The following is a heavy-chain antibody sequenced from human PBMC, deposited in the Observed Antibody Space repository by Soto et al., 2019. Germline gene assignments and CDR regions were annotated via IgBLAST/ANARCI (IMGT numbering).Heavy chain of an antibody. CDR2: FDPEDGET. Sequence: QVPLVQSGAEVKKPGASVKVSCKVSGYTLTELSMHWVRQAPGKGLEWMGGFDPEDGETIYAQKFQGRVTMTEDTSTDTAYMELSSLRSEDTAVYYCATSCSSTSCYLSWATRNWFDPWGQGTLVTVSS. J-gene: IGHJ5*02. V-gene: IGHV1-24*01. D-gene: IGHD2-2*01. CDR1: GYTLTELS. CDR3: ATSCSSTSCYLSWATRNWFDP.